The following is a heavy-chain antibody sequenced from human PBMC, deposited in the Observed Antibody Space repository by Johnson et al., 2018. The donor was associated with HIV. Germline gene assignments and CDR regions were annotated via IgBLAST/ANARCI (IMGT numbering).Heavy chain of an antibody. D-gene: IGHD3-10*02. J-gene: IGHJ3*01. CDR1: GFTVSANY. CDR2: PSSGGTT. V-gene: IGHV3-66*01. CDR3: AGVRRGAFDL. Sequence: EQLVESGGGVVQPGGSLRLSCGASGFTVSANYMSWVRQAPGKGLEWVSVPSSGGTTYYADSVKGRFTISRDNSRNTLYVQMNSLRVDDTGLYYCAGVRRGAFDLWGQGTMVTVSS.